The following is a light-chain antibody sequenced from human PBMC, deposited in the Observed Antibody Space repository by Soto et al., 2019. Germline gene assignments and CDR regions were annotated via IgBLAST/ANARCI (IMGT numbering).Light chain of an antibody. V-gene: IGKV1-5*03. J-gene: IGKJ5*01. CDR1: QSISSW. CDR3: QQYNSYPIT. CDR2: KAS. Sequence: IQMTQSPSTLSASVGDRVTITCRASQSISSWLAWYQQKPGKAPKLLIYKASSLQSGVPSRFSGIGSGTEFTLTISSLQPDDFSTYYCQQYNSYPITFGQGTRL.